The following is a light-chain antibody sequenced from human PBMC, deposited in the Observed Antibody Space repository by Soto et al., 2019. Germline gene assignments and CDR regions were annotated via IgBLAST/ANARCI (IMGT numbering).Light chain of an antibody. CDR2: TAS. CDR3: QQTYVIPQT. Sequence: DIQLTQSPSSLSASVGDRVSITCRATQSIGSNLCWYQQKPGKAPDLLIYTASTLQSGVPSRFSGSGYATDFTLTISSLQAEDVETYFCQQTYVIPQTFGQGTKVEVK. CDR1: QSIGSN. V-gene: IGKV1-39*01. J-gene: IGKJ2*01.